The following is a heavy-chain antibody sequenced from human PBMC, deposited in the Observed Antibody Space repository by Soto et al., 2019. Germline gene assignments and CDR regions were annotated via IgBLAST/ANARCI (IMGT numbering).Heavy chain of an antibody. Sequence: QVQLVQSGAEVKKPGSSVKVSCKASGGTFSSYAISWVRQAPGQGLEWMGGIIPIFGTANYAQKFQGRVTITADESTITAYMELSSLRSEDTAVYYCAREGYCTHGVCHFDYWGQGTLVTVSS. CDR1: GGTFSSYA. CDR2: IIPIFGTA. D-gene: IGHD2-8*01. V-gene: IGHV1-69*12. CDR3: AREGYCTHGVCHFDY. J-gene: IGHJ4*02.